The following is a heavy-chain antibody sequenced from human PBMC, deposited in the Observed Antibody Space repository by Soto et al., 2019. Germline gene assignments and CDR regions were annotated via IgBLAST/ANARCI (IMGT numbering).Heavy chain of an antibody. CDR2: ISYGGGTT. J-gene: IGHJ4*02. D-gene: IGHD1-20*01. Sequence: PGGSLRLSCAASEFTFSNYTMSWVRQAPGKGLEWVSAISYGGGTTYYADSVKGRFTISRDNAKNTLYLQMNSLRVEDTAVYNCARDQGNNWELDYWGQGTQVTVSS. CDR1: EFTFSNYT. V-gene: IGHV3-23*01. CDR3: ARDQGNNWELDY.